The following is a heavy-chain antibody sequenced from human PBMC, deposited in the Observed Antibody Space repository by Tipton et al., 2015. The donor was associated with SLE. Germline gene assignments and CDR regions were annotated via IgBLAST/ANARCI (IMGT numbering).Heavy chain of an antibody. CDR2: ISHSGRT. D-gene: IGHD4-17*01. CDR3: ARGDYDDEDCCYYGMDV. V-gene: IGHV4-34*01. J-gene: IGHJ6*02. CDR1: GGSFSGYY. Sequence: TLSLTCAVSGGSFSGYYWSWIRQPPGKGLEWIGEISHSGRTKYNPSLKSRVTVSVDTAKNQFSLKLSSVTAADTGVYFCARGDYDDEDCCYYGMDVWGQGTTVTVSS.